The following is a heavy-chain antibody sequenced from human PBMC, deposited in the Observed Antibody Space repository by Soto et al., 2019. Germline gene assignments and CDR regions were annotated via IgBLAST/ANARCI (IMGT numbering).Heavy chain of an antibody. CDR2: INHSGST. D-gene: IGHD3-10*01. J-gene: IGHJ6*02. CDR1: GGSFSGYY. CDR3: ASDGSGSYYNEYYGMDV. V-gene: IGHV4-34*01. Sequence: PSETLSLTCAVYGGSFSGYYWSWIRQPPGKGLEWIGEINHSGSTNYNPSLKSRVTISVDTSKNQFSLKLSSVTAADTAVYYCASDGSGSYYNEYYGMDVWGQGTTVTVSS.